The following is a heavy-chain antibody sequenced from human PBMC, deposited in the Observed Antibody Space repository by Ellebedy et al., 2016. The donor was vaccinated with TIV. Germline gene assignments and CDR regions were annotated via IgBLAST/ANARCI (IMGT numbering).Heavy chain of an antibody. Sequence: GESLKISXAASGFTFSDYYMTWIRQAPRKGLEWLSYISSTASSTYYADSVRGRFTISRDNAENSLYLEMSSLRAEDTAVYYCTRGRRYGNNPFDYWGQGTLVTVSS. CDR2: ISSTASST. CDR3: TRGRRYGNNPFDY. J-gene: IGHJ4*02. D-gene: IGHD5-24*01. V-gene: IGHV3-11*01. CDR1: GFTFSDYY.